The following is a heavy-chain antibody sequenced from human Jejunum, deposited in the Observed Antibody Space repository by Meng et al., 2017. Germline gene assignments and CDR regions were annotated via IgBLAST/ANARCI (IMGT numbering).Heavy chain of an antibody. CDR3: VRGRSGTYGFFGS. CDR1: GFTFTNYW. CDR2: IGTDGRTT. J-gene: IGHJ4*02. Sequence: GESLKISCAASGFTFTNYWMHWVRQVPGKGLVWVSRIGTDGRTTDYADSVKGRFTISRDNAKNTLYLQMNSLRDEDTAVYYCVRGRSGTYGFFGSWGQGTLVTVSS. D-gene: IGHD1-26*01. V-gene: IGHV3-74*01.